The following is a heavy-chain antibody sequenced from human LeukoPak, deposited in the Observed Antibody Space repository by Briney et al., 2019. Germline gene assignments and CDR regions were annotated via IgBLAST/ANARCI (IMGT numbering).Heavy chain of an antibody. Sequence: PGGSLGLSCAASGFTFSSYSMNWVRQAPGKGLEWVSSISSSSSYIYHADSVKGRFTISRDNAKNSLYLQMNSLRAEDTAVYYCARADYWGQGTLVTVSS. CDR3: ARADY. J-gene: IGHJ4*02. CDR1: GFTFSSYS. V-gene: IGHV3-21*01. CDR2: ISSSSSYI.